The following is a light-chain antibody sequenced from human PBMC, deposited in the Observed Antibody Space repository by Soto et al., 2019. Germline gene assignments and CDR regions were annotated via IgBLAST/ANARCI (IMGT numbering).Light chain of an antibody. V-gene: IGLV2-14*01. Sequence: QSVLTQPASVSGSPGRSITISCTGSSSDVGAYNYVSWYQQHPGKAPKLIIHGVTNRPSGVSNRFSGSKSDYTASLTISGLQAEDEADYYCSSYTTAYFYVFGTGTKVTV. CDR2: GVT. CDR1: SSDVGAYNY. CDR3: SSYTTAYFYV. J-gene: IGLJ1*01.